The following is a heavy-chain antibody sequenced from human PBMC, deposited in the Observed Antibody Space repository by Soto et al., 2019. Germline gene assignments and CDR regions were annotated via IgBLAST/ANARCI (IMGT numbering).Heavy chain of an antibody. CDR1: GGTFSSYA. CDR2: IIPIFGTA. Sequence: QVQLVQSGAEVKKPGSSVKVSCKASGGTFSSYAISWVRQAPGQGLEWMGGIIPIFGTANYAQKFQGRVKITADESTSTAYMELSSLRSEDTAVYYCARDRMGYYDSSGYYHDYWGQGTLVTVSS. J-gene: IGHJ4*02. D-gene: IGHD3-22*01. CDR3: ARDRMGYYDSSGYYHDY. V-gene: IGHV1-69*12.